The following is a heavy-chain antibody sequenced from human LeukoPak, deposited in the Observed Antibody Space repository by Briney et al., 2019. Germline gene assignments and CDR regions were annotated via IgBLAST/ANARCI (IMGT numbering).Heavy chain of an antibody. Sequence: ASVKVSCKASGYTFTTYNINWVRQAPGQGLEWMGWISGYNGNTNYAQKLQGRVTMTEDTSTDTAYMELSSLRSEDTAVYYCATGGGDIMITFGGVIVPPFDYWGQGTLVTVSS. J-gene: IGHJ4*02. CDR3: ATGGGDIMITFGGVIVPPFDY. CDR2: ISGYNGNT. CDR1: GYTFTTYN. V-gene: IGHV1-18*01. D-gene: IGHD3-16*02.